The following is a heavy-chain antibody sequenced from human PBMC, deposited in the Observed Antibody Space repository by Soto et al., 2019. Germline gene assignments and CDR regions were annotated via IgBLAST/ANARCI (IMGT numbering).Heavy chain of an antibody. V-gene: IGHV3-72*01. CDR1: GFTFSDHY. Sequence: PGGSLRLSCAGSGFTFSDHYIDWVRQAPGKGLEWVGRSRNKANSYTTQYAVSVKGRFTFSRDDSENSLYLQMNSLKTEDTAVYYCTRDAYGSGTYLYYWGQGTLVTVSS. J-gene: IGHJ4*02. CDR3: TRDAYGSGTYLYY. CDR2: SRNKANSYTT. D-gene: IGHD3-10*01.